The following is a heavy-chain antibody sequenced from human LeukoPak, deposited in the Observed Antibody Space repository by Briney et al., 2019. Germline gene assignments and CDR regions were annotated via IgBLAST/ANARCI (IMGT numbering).Heavy chain of an antibody. D-gene: IGHD2-2*01. CDR3: AKDAAQLLYNRFDP. V-gene: IGHV3-30*02. Sequence: GGSLRLSRAASGFTFSSYGMHWVRQAPGKGLEWVAFIRYDGSNKYYADSVKGRFTISRDNSKNTLYLQMNSLGAEDTAVYYCAKDAAQLLYNRFDPWGQGTLITVSS. CDR2: IRYDGSNK. J-gene: IGHJ5*02. CDR1: GFTFSSYG.